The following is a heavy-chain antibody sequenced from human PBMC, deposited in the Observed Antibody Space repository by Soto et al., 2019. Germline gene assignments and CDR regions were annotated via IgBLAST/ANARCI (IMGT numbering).Heavy chain of an antibody. Sequence: QVQLVQSGAEVKKPGSSVKVSCKASGGTFSSYTFSWVRQAPGQELECMGQISATFGTTNYAQKFKGRLTITADKSTSTLSMELSSLRSDDTAIYFCATTPSGWGEFDYWGQGTLVTVSS. CDR2: ISATFGTT. V-gene: IGHV1-69*14. J-gene: IGHJ4*02. CDR3: ATTPSGWGEFDY. CDR1: GGTFSSYT. D-gene: IGHD6-19*01.